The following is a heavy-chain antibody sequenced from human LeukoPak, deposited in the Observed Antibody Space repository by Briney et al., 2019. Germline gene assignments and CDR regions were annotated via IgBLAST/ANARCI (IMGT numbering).Heavy chain of an antibody. V-gene: IGHV3-23*01. Sequence: GGSLRLSCAASGFTFSSQTMSWVRQAPGKGLEWVSAISGSGGSTYYADSVKGRFTISRDNSKNTLYLQMDSLRAEDTAVYYCAAYFVGFYWGQGTLVTVSS. D-gene: IGHD2-21*01. CDR3: AAYFVGFY. CDR2: ISGSGGST. J-gene: IGHJ4*02. CDR1: GFTFSSQT.